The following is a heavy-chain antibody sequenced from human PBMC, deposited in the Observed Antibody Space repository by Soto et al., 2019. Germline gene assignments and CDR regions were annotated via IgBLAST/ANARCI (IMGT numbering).Heavy chain of an antibody. CDR3: ARDYDFWSGYYYYYYYYMDV. CDR2: IKQDGSEK. D-gene: IGHD3-3*01. Sequence: GGSLRLSCAASGFTFSSYWMSWVRQAPGKGLEWVANIKQDGSEKYYVDSVKGRFTISRDNAKNSLYLQMNSLRAEETAVYYCARDYDFWSGYYYYYYYYMDVWGKGTTVTGS. V-gene: IGHV3-7*01. J-gene: IGHJ6*03. CDR1: GFTFSSYW.